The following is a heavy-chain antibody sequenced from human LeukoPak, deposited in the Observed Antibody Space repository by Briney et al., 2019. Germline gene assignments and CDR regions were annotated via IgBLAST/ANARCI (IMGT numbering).Heavy chain of an antibody. V-gene: IGHV3-7*01. D-gene: IGHD4-17*01. CDR1: GFTFSSYW. CDR2: IKRDGGEK. CDR3: ARDLGSHGDLRYYFDY. J-gene: IGHJ4*02. Sequence: PGGSLRLSCAGSGFTFSSYWMGWVRQAPGRGLEWVANIKRDGGEKYYVDSVKGRFTISRDNAKNSLYLQMSSLRAEDTAIYYCARDLGSHGDLRYYFDYWGQGTLVTVSS.